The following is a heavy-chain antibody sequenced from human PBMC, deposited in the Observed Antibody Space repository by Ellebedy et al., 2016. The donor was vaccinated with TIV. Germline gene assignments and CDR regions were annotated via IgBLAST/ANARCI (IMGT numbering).Heavy chain of an antibody. J-gene: IGHJ4*02. D-gene: IGHD3-10*01. CDR3: ARDEGGSGSLSY. V-gene: IGHV1-24*01. CDR2: FDPEDGET. Sequence: AASVKVSCQVSGYTLTELSMHWVRQAPGKGIEWMGGFDPEDGETIYAQKFQVRVTMTEDTSTDTAYMELSSLRSEDTDVYYCARDEGGSGSLSYWGQGTLVTVSS. CDR1: GYTLTELS.